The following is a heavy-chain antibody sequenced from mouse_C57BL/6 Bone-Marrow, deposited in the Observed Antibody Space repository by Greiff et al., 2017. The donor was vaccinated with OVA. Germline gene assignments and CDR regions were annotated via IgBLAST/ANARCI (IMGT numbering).Heavy chain of an antibody. CDR2: INPYNGGT. CDR1: GYTFTDYY. J-gene: IGHJ1*03. D-gene: IGHD2-1*01. Sequence: EVQLQQSGPVLVKPGASVKMSCKASGYTFTDYYMNWVKQSHGKSLEWIGVINPYNGGTSYNQKFKGKATLTVDKSSSTAYMELNSLTSEDSAVYYCARSPYGNYLYWYIDVWGTGTTVTVSS. V-gene: IGHV1-19*01. CDR3: ARSPYGNYLYWYIDV.